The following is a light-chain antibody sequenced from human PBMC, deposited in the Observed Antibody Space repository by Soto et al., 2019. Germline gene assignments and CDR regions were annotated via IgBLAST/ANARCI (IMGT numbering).Light chain of an antibody. Sequence: DIQMSQSPSSLSASPGDRVTITCRAAESISRHLNWYQQKPGRAPDLLIYAASTLQNGVPSRFTGSGSGTEFTLTITGLQLEDFATYYCQQDYSTLATFGQGTRLEI. CDR2: AAS. V-gene: IGKV1-39*01. CDR1: ESISRH. CDR3: QQDYSTLAT. J-gene: IGKJ5*01.